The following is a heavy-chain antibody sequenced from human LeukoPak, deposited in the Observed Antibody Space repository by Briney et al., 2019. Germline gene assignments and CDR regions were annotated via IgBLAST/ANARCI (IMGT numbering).Heavy chain of an antibody. J-gene: IGHJ4*02. V-gene: IGHV4-4*02. D-gene: IGHD3-10*01. Sequence: PSETLSLTCAVSGGSISSSNWWSWVRQPPGKGLEWIGEIYHSGSTNYNPSLKSRVTISVDKSKNQSSLKLSSVTAADTAVYYCARVGYYGSGSNSPNFDYWGQGTLVTVSS. CDR1: GGSISSSNW. CDR2: IYHSGST. CDR3: ARVGYYGSGSNSPNFDY.